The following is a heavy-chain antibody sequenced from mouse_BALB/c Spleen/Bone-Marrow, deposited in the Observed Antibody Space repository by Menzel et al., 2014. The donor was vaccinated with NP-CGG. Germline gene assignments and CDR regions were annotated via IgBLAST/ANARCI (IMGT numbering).Heavy chain of an antibody. V-gene: IGHV5-6-5*01. CDR1: GFTFSSYA. D-gene: IGHD1-1*01. CDR3: ARGTDTFDYGSSYGYFDV. J-gene: IGHJ1*01. CDR2: ISSGGST. Sequence: EVKLMESGGGLVKPGGSLKLSCAASGFTFSSYAMSWVRQTPEKRLEWDASISSGGSTYYPDSVKGRFTISRDNVRNILYLQMSSLRSEDTAMYYCARGTDTFDYGSSYGYFDVWGAGTTVTVSS.